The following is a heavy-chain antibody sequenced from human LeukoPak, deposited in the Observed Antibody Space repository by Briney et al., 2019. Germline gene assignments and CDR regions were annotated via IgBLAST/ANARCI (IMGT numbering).Heavy chain of an antibody. CDR1: GGTFGSYA. D-gene: IGHD3-9*01. J-gene: IGHJ3*02. V-gene: IGHV1-69*06. Sequence: ASVKVSCKASGGTFGSYAISWVRQAPGQGLEWMGRIIPIFGTANYAQKFQGRVTITADKSTSTAYMELSSLRSEDTAVYYCARENRLRYFDWLSIDAFDIWGQGTMVTVSS. CDR3: ARENRLRYFDWLSIDAFDI. CDR2: IIPIFGTA.